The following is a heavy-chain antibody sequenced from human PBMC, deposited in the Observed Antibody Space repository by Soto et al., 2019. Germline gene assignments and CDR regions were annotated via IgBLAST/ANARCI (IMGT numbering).Heavy chain of an antibody. CDR2: IYYSGTT. J-gene: IGHJ4*02. CDR3: ARRALPQCINGVCYKDGFWDY. CDR1: GGSVSSGGYY. V-gene: IGHV4-31*03. Sequence: TSETLSLTCTVSGGSVSSGGYYWSWIRQHPGTGLEWIGYIYYSGTTYFNPSLKSRASISLDTSKNEFSLKLTSVTAADTAVYYCARRALPQCINGVCYKDGFWDYWGQGALVTVSS. D-gene: IGHD2-8*01.